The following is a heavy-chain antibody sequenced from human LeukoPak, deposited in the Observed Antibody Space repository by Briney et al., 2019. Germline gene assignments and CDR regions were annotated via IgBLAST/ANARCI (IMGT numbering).Heavy chain of an antibody. Sequence: ASVKVSCKASGGTFSSYAISWVRQAPGQGLEWMGGIIPIFGTANYAQKFQGRVTITADKSTSTAYMELSSLRSEDTAVYYCAGYGSGSYLPYCFDYWGQGTLVTVSS. CDR2: IIPIFGTA. CDR1: GGTFSSYA. CDR3: AGYGSGSYLPYCFDY. J-gene: IGHJ4*02. V-gene: IGHV1-69*06. D-gene: IGHD3-10*01.